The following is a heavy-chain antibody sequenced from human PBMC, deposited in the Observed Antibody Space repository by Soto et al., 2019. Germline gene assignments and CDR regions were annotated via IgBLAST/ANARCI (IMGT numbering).Heavy chain of an antibody. V-gene: IGHV3-23*01. CDR1: GFTFNYA. Sequence: PGGSLRLSCAASGFTFNYAMSWVRQAPGKGLEWVSGLSGSGRSTFYADSVKGRFTISRDNSKNTLYLQMNSLRAEDTALYYCAKGIGACSGGSCPDDAFDIWGQGTMVTVS. D-gene: IGHD2-15*01. CDR3: AKGIGACSGGSCPDDAFDI. J-gene: IGHJ3*02. CDR2: LSGSGRST.